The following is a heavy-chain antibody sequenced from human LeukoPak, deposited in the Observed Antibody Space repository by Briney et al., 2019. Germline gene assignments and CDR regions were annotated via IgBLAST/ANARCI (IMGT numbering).Heavy chain of an antibody. CDR1: GFSFSSYW. Sequence: PGGSLRLSCLDSGFSFSSYWMSWVRQAPGKGLEWVANIKQDGSDKQYVDSVKGRFTISRDNAKNTLYLQMNSLRGEDTAVYYCAREGYCSGGICAFDYWGQGTLVTVSS. J-gene: IGHJ4*02. D-gene: IGHD2-15*01. V-gene: IGHV3-7*01. CDR3: AREGYCSGGICAFDY. CDR2: IKQDGSDK.